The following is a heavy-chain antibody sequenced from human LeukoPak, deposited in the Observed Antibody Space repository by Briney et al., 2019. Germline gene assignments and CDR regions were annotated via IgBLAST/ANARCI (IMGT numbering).Heavy chain of an antibody. CDR3: ARALYYDSSGYGIDY. D-gene: IGHD3-22*01. Sequence: SETLSLACTVSGGSISSYYWSWIRQPAGKGLEWIGRIYTSGSTYYNPSLKSRVTISVDTSKNQFSLKLSSVTAADTAVYYCARALYYDSSGYGIDYWGQGTLVTVSS. CDR2: IYTSGST. J-gene: IGHJ4*02. CDR1: GGSISSYY. V-gene: IGHV4-4*07.